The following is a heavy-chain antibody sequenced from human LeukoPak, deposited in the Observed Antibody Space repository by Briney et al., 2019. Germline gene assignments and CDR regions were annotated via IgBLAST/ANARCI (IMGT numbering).Heavy chain of an antibody. CDR3: TRVGYIDEGIDY. CDR2: ISSSSSYI. V-gene: IGHV3-21*01. J-gene: IGHJ4*02. Sequence: GGSLRLSCAASGFTFSSYSMNWVRQAPGKGLEWVSSISSSSSYIYYADSVKGRFTISRDNAKNSLYLQMNSLRAEDTAIYYCTRVGYIDEGIDYWGQGTLVTVSS. CDR1: GFTFSSYS. D-gene: IGHD5-24*01.